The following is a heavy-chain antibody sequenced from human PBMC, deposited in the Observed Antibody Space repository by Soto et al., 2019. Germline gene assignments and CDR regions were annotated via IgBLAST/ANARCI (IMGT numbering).Heavy chain of an antibody. V-gene: IGHV2-5*02. CDR3: XXXXXXXXXXXXXXXXXL. CDR1: GFSLTTGGVA. Sequence: QITLKESGPTLVKPTQTLTLTCTFSGFSLTTGGVAVGWIRQPPGKALEWLALIYWDDDKRYSPSLKSRLSXXXXXXXXXXXXXXXXXXXXXXXXXXXXXXXXXXXXXXXXXXXXLWGRGTLVTVSS. CDR2: IYWDDDK. J-gene: IGHJ2*01.